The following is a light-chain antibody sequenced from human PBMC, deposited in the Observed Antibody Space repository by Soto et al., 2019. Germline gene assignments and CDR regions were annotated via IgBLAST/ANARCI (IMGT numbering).Light chain of an antibody. CDR2: GAS. CDR1: QSISSRY. V-gene: IGKV3-20*01. J-gene: IGKJ1*01. CDR3: QQYGSSPWT. Sequence: EIVLTQSPGTLSVSPGERATLSCRASQSISSRYLVWYQHKPGQAPRLLIYGASNRATGIPDRFSGSGSGTDFTLIISRLEPEDFGVYYCQQYGSSPWTFGQETNVEIK.